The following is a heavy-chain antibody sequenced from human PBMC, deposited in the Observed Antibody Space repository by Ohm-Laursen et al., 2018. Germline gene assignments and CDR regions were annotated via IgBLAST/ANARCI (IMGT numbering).Heavy chain of an antibody. J-gene: IGHJ4*02. CDR2: ISGSGASS. V-gene: IGHV3-23*01. CDR1: GFTFSSYA. D-gene: IGHD3-10*01. CDR3: AKDPYYGSGSYFDDY. Sequence: GSLRLSCAASGFTFSSYAMSWVRQTPGKSLECISTISGSGASSHYADSVKGRFTISRDNAKNTLYLQMNSLRAEDTAVYYCAKDPYYGSGSYFDDYWGQGTLVTVSS.